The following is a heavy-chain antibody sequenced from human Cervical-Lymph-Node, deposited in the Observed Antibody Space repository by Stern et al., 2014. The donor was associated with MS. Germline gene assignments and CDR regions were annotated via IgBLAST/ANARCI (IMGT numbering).Heavy chain of an antibody. CDR1: GFTFNNAS. CDR2: IKSKTDGETT. CDR3: TAGVPFDY. Sequence: EVQLVESGGGLVKPGGSLRLSCAASGFTFNNASMSWVRQAPGKGLEWVCRIKSKTDGETTDYAAPVRDRFTISRDDSNHTLYLQMSSLKTEDTAVYYCTAGVPFDYWGHGTLVTVSS. J-gene: IGHJ4*01. D-gene: IGHD3-10*01. V-gene: IGHV3-15*01.